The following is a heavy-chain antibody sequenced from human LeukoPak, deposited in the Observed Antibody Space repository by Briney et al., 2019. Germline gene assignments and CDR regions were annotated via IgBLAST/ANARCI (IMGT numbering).Heavy chain of an antibody. Sequence: GASVKVSCKASGYTFISYDINWVRQATGQGLEWMGWMNPNSDNTGYAQKFQGRVTMTRNTSINTAYMELRSLRSDDTAVYYCARESHIVVVPAATYYYYYGMDVWGQGTTVTVSS. V-gene: IGHV1-8*01. D-gene: IGHD2-2*01. CDR3: ARESHIVVVPAATYYYYYGMDV. J-gene: IGHJ6*02. CDR1: GYTFISYD. CDR2: MNPNSDNT.